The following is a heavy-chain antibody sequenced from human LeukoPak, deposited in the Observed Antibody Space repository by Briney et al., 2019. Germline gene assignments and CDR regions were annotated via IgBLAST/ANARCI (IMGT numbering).Heavy chain of an antibody. V-gene: IGHV1-69*13. CDR1: GGTFSSYA. D-gene: IGHD2-2*01. Sequence: GASVKVSCKASGGTFSSYAISWVRQAPGQGLEWMGEIIPIFGTANYAQKFQGRVTITADESTSTAYMELSSLRSEDTAVYYCASRAGYCSSTSCSYYYGMDVWGQGTTVTVSS. CDR3: ASRAGYCSSTSCSYYYGMDV. CDR2: IIPIFGTA. J-gene: IGHJ6*02.